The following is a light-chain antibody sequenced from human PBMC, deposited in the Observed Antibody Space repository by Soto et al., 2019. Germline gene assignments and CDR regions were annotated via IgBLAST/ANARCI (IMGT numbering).Light chain of an antibody. CDR2: DAS. Sequence: EIVLTQSPATLSLSPGERATLSCRASQTVSSYLLWYQQKPGQAPRLLIYDASNRASGTPARFSGSGSETDFTLTISSLEPEDFAVYYCQQYNNWPPWTFGQGTKVDIK. CDR1: QTVSSY. CDR3: QQYNNWPPWT. V-gene: IGKV3-11*01. J-gene: IGKJ1*01.